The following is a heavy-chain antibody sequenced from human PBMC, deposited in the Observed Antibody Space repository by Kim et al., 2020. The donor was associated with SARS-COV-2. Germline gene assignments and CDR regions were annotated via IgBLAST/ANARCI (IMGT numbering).Heavy chain of an antibody. CDR3: TRHKDYGAVHYYYYYMDV. J-gene: IGHJ6*03. V-gene: IGHV3-73*01. Sequence: KCRFTISRNDSKNTAYLQMNSLKTEDTAVYYCTRHKDYGAVHYYYYYMDVWGKGTTVTVSS. D-gene: IGHD4-17*01.